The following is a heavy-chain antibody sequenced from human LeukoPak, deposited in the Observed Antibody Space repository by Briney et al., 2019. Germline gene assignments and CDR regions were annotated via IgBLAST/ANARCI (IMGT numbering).Heavy chain of an antibody. CDR1: GYTFTGYY. D-gene: IGHD3-22*01. CDR2: INPNSGGT. J-gene: IGHJ4*02. CDR3: ARDDRYYYDSSGYYSHFDY. V-gene: IGHV1-2*02. Sequence: ASVKVSCKASGYTFTGYYMHWVRQAPGQGLEWMGWINPNSGGTNYAQKFQGRVTMTRDTSISTAYMELSRLRSDDTAVYYCARDDRYYYDSSGYYSHFDYWGQGTLVTVSS.